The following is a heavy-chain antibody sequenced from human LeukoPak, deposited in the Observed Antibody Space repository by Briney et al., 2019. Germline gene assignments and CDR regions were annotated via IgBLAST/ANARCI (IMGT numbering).Heavy chain of an antibody. CDR2: INHSGST. CDR3: ARGNIAAAYFDP. Sequence: TSETLSLTCAVYGGSFSGYYWSWIRQPPGKGLEWIGEINHSGSTNYNPSLKSRVTISVDTSKNQFSLKLSSVTAADTAVYYCARGNIAAAYFDPWGQGTLVTVSS. D-gene: IGHD6-13*01. J-gene: IGHJ5*02. CDR1: GGSFSGYY. V-gene: IGHV4-34*01.